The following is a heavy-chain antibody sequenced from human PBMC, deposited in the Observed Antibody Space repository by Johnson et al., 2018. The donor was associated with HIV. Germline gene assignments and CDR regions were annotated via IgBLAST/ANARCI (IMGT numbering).Heavy chain of an antibody. CDR1: EFNFRNYA. D-gene: IGHD2-21*01. J-gene: IGHJ3*02. CDR2: ISYAGSKT. V-gene: IGHV3-30*01. Sequence: QVQLVESGGGVVQPGTSLTLSCEVSEFNFRNYAMHWVRLAPGKGLQWVTVISYAGSKTYYADSVKGRFTVSRDNSKNTLYLQMDSVRAEDTAGYYCARGREDIDAGDWLDNDGFDMWGRGTLVTVSS. CDR3: ARGREDIDAGDWLDNDGFDM.